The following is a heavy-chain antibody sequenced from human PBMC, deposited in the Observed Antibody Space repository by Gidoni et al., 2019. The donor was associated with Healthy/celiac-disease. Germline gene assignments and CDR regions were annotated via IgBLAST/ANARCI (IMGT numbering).Heavy chain of an antibody. D-gene: IGHD2-2*01. Sequence: QVQLQESGPGLVKPSQTLSLTCTVSGGSISSGSYYWSWIRQPAGKGLEWSGSIYTSGSTNYNPSLKSRVTISVDTSKNQFSLKLSSVTAADTAVYYCARAPDIVVVPAAVGDAFDIWGQGTMVTVSS. CDR1: GGSISSGSYY. V-gene: IGHV4-61*02. J-gene: IGHJ3*02. CDR3: ARAPDIVVVPAAVGDAFDI. CDR2: IYTSGST.